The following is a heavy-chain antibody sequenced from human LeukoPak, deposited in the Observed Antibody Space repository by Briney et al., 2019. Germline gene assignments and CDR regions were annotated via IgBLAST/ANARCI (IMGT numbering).Heavy chain of an antibody. V-gene: IGHV3-74*01. CDR2: INTGGSNT. CDR3: ARWIHVSGRWFLDN. Sequence: PGGSLRLSCAASGFTFSSYWMHWVRQVPGKGLVWVSHINTGGSNTNHADSVKGRFTISRDNAKNTLYLQLNTLRAEDTAVYYCARWIHVSGRWFLDNWGRGTLVSVSS. D-gene: IGHD3-10*01. CDR1: GFTFSSYW. J-gene: IGHJ4*02.